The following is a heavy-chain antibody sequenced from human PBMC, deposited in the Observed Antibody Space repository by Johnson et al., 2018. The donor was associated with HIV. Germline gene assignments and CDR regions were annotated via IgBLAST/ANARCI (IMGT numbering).Heavy chain of an antibody. CDR2: IYSGGST. Sequence: VQLVESGGGLVQPGGSLRLSCAASGFTFSSYAMSWVRQAPGKGLEWVSVIYSGGSTYYADSVKARFTISRDNSKNTLYLQMNSLRADDTAVYYCARDRGGKGLGACDIWGQGTMVTVSS. CDR1: GFTFSSYA. V-gene: IGHV3-66*01. CDR3: ARDRGGKGLGACDI. J-gene: IGHJ3*02. D-gene: IGHD3-16*01.